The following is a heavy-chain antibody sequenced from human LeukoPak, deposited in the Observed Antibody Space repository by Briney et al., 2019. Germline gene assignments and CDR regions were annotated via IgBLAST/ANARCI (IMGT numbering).Heavy chain of an antibody. Sequence: ASVKVSCKASGYTFTNYYMHWVRQAPGQGLEWMGIINPSGGSTSYAQKFQGRVTMTRDTSTSTAYMELRSLRSDDTAVYYCARDHFCDYWGQGTLVTVSS. CDR2: INPSGGST. V-gene: IGHV1-46*01. CDR3: ARDHFCDY. D-gene: IGHD2/OR15-2a*01. CDR1: GYTFTNYY. J-gene: IGHJ4*02.